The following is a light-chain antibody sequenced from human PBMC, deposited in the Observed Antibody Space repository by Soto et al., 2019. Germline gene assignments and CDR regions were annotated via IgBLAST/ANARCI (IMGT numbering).Light chain of an antibody. Sequence: GDRVTIACRASQSISSYLNWYQQKPGKAPKLLIYAASSLQSGVPSRFSGSGSGTDFTLTISSLQPEDFATYYCQQSYSTPRTFGQGTKVDIK. CDR2: AAS. J-gene: IGKJ1*01. CDR1: QSISSY. V-gene: IGKV1-39*01. CDR3: QQSYSTPRT.